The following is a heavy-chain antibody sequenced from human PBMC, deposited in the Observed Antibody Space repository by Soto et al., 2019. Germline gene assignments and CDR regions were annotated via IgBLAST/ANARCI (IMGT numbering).Heavy chain of an antibody. D-gene: IGHD3-10*01. CDR1: GGTFSSYD. Sequence: SVKVSCKASGGTFSSYDISWVRQAPGQGLEWMGGIIPIFGTANYAQKFQGRVTITADESTSTAYMELSSLRSEDTAVYYCARVWFGELYSPFDYWGQGTLVTVSS. V-gene: IGHV1-69*13. CDR2: IIPIFGTA. J-gene: IGHJ4*02. CDR3: ARVWFGELYSPFDY.